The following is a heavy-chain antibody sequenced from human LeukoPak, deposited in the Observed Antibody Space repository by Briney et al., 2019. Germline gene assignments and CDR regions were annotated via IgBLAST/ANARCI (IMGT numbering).Heavy chain of an antibody. D-gene: IGHD2-8*01. CDR1: GYTFTGYY. CDR3: AREGVSGDAFDI. Sequence: ASVQVSCKSSGYTFTGYYMHWLRQAAGQGRDRVGWSNPNSGGTNYAQKFQGRVTMTRDTSISTAYMELSRLRSDDTAVYYCAREGVSGDAFDIWGQGTMVTVSS. V-gene: IGHV1-2*02. CDR2: SNPNSGGT. J-gene: IGHJ3*02.